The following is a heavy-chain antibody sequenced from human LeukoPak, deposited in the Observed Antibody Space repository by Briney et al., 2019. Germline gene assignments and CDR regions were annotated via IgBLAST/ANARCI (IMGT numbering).Heavy chain of an antibody. D-gene: IGHD2-15*01. CDR2: IYYSGST. J-gene: IGHJ4*02. CDR1: GGSISSYY. Sequence: PSETLSLTCTVSGGSISSYYWSWIRQPPGKGLEWIGYIYYSGSTNYNPSLKSRVTISVDTSKNQFSLKLSSVTAADTAVYYCARAVGYCSGGSRYPPMDYFDYWGQGTLVTVSS. CDR3: ARAVGYCSGGSRYPPMDYFDY. V-gene: IGHV4-59*01.